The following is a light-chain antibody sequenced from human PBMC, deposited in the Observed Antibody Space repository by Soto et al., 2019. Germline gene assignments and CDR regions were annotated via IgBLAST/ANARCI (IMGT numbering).Light chain of an antibody. V-gene: IGKV3-15*01. Sequence: EIVMTQSPATLSVSPGERATLSCRASQSVINNLAWYQQKPGQPPRLLIYGASTRATGIPARFSGSGSGTEFTLTISSLQSEDFAVYYCQQYDNWPQGTFGQGTKVEIK. CDR2: GAS. J-gene: IGKJ1*01. CDR1: QSVINN. CDR3: QQYDNWPQGT.